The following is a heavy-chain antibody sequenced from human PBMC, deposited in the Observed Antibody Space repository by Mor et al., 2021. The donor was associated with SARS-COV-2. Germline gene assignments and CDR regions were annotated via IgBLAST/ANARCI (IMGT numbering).Heavy chain of an antibody. V-gene: IGHV3-7*01. CDR2: GSEK. J-gene: IGHJ4*02. D-gene: IGHD6-19*01. CDR3: ARDPIAVTGTFDY. Sequence: GSEKYYVESVKGRFTISRDNAKNSLYLQMNSLRAEDTAVYYCARDPIAVTGTFDYWGQGTLVTVSS.